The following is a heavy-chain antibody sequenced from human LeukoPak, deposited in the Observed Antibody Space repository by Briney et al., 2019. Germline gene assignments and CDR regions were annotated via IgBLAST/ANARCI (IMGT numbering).Heavy chain of an antibody. CDR2: IKSKTDGGTT. CDR1: GFTFRTYT. V-gene: IGHV3-15*01. D-gene: IGHD3-3*01. Sequence: GGSLRLSCVASGFTFRTYTMNWIRQAPGKGLEWVGRIKSKTDGGTTDYAAPVKGRFTISRDDSKNTLYLQMNSLKTEDTAVYYCTTFLAVNPFDYWGQGTLVTVSS. J-gene: IGHJ4*02. CDR3: TTFLAVNPFDY.